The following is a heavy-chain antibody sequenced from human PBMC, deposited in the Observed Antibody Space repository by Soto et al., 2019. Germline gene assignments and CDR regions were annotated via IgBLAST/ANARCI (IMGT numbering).Heavy chain of an antibody. CDR1: GASISSSSYY. CDR3: ASTPLYYSDS. V-gene: IGHV4-39*01. Sequence: QLQLQESGPGLVKPSETLSLTCTVSGASISSSSYYWSWIRQPPGKGLEWIGNIFYSGNTYYNPSFKSRVTISVDASKNQFSLWLSSVTAADTAVYYCASTPLYYSDSWGQGTLVTVSS. J-gene: IGHJ4*02. CDR2: IFYSGNT.